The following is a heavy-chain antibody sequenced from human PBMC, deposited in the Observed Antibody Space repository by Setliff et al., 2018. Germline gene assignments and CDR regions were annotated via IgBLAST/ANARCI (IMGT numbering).Heavy chain of an antibody. CDR1: GGSISSSSYY. D-gene: IGHD6-25*01. CDR3: ARGGDSGGYFLANHDAFDI. J-gene: IGHJ3*02. CDR2: IHYSGST. Sequence: PSETLSLTCTVSGGSISSSSYYWGWIRQPPGKGLEWIGSIHYSGSTYYNPSLKSRVTISIDTSKNQFSLKLSSVTAADTAVYYCARGGDSGGYFLANHDAFDIWGQGTMVTVSS. V-gene: IGHV4-39*07.